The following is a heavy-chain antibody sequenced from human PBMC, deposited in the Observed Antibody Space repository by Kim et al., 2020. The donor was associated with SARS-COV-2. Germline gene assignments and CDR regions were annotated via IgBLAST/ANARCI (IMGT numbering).Heavy chain of an antibody. CDR2: SYYSGST. CDR3: ARHSHFAVPATTDYYFDY. Sequence: SETLSLTCTVSGGSISSYYWSWIRQPPGKGLEWIGYSYYSGSTNYNPSLKSRVTISVDTSKNQFSLKLSSVTAADTAVYYCARHSHFAVPATTDYYFDYWGQGTLVAVSS. D-gene: IGHD2-2*01. J-gene: IGHJ4*02. V-gene: IGHV4-59*08. CDR1: GGSISSYY.